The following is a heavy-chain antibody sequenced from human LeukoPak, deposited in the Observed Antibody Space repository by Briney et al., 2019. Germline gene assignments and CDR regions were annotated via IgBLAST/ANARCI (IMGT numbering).Heavy chain of an antibody. D-gene: IGHD2-2*02. J-gene: IGHJ4*02. CDR1: GYTFTGYY. Sequence: ASVKVSCKASGYTFTGYYMHWVRQAPGEGLEWMGWINPNSGGTNYAQKFQGRVTMTRDTSISTAYMELSRLRSDDTAVYYCARERDCSSTNCYTGFFFDYWGQGTLVTVSS. V-gene: IGHV1-2*02. CDR3: ARERDCSSTNCYTGFFFDY. CDR2: INPNSGGT.